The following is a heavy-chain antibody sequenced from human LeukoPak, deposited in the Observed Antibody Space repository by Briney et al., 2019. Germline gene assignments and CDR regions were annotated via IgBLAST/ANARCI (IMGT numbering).Heavy chain of an antibody. V-gene: IGHV3-7*01. D-gene: IGHD3-22*01. Sequence: GGSLRLSCAASGFTFRSYWMSWVRQAPGKGLEWVANIKQDGSEKYYVDSVKGRFTISRDNAKNTLYLQMNSLRAEDTAVYYCASYHDSSGYLFDYWGQGTLVTVSS. CDR3: ASYHDSSGYLFDY. J-gene: IGHJ4*02. CDR1: GFTFRSYW. CDR2: IKQDGSEK.